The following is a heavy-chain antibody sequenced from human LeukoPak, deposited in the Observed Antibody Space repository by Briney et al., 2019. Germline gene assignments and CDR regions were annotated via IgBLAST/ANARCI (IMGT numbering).Heavy chain of an antibody. Sequence: SQTLSLTCTVSGGSISSGGYYWSWIRQHPGKGLEWIGYIYYSGSTYYNPSLKSRVTISVDTSKNQFSLKLSSVTAADTAVYYCAKGYSYGPHGWFDPWGQGTLVTVSS. CDR3: AKGYSYGPHGWFDP. CDR2: IYYSGST. D-gene: IGHD5-18*01. V-gene: IGHV4-31*03. CDR1: GGSISSGGYY. J-gene: IGHJ5*02.